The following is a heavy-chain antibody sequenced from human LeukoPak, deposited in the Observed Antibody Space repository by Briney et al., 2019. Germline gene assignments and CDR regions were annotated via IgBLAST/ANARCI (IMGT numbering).Heavy chain of an antibody. J-gene: IGHJ4*02. V-gene: IGHV3-30*02. CDR1: GFAFNKFG. Sequence: GEYLRLSCAASGFAFNKFGMHWVRQAPGKGLEWVAFIRYDGTNECYTDSVKGRFTISRDNSKNTLYLQMGSLRVDDTAVYYCARVKGITMVRGAVDYWGQGTLVTVSS. D-gene: IGHD3-10*01. CDR3: ARVKGITMVRGAVDY. CDR2: IRYDGTNE.